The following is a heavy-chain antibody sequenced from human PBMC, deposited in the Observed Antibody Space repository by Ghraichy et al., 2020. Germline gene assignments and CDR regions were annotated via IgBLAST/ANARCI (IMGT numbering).Heavy chain of an antibody. D-gene: IGHD2-8*01. J-gene: IGHJ4*02. CDR1: GFTFSSYA. CDR2: DGNNK. Sequence: GESLNISCAASGFTFSSYAMHWVRQAPGKGLEWVAVDGNNKYCADSVKGRFTVSRDNSKNTLYLQMNSLRTEDTAVYYCARERREGPIMLGDYWGRGTLVTVSS. V-gene: IGHV3-30-3*01. CDR3: ARERREGPIMLGDY.